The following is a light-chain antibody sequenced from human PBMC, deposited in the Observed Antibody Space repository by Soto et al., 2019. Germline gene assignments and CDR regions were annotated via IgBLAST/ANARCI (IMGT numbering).Light chain of an antibody. V-gene: IGLV1-47*02. Sequence: QSVLTQPPSVSGTPGQMVTISCSGGSSNIGTNHVYWYQQLPGAAPKVLIYSNNQRPSGVPDRFSGAKSGTSASLAISGLRSEDEADYYCAAWDDSLSGLYVFGTGTKVTVL. CDR3: AAWDDSLSGLYV. CDR2: SNN. CDR1: SSNIGTNH. J-gene: IGLJ1*01.